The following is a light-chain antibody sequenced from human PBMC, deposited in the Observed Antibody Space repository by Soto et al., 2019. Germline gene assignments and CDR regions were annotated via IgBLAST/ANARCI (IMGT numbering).Light chain of an antibody. V-gene: IGLV1-51*01. CDR3: ATWDSGLNAVA. CDR1: RSNIGNNF. Sequence: QSVLTQPPSVSAAPGQKVTISCSGSRSNIGNNFVSWYQKLPGTAPKLIILDNSQRPSGIPDRFSGSKSGTSATLGITGLQTGDEADYFCATWDSGLNAVAFGRGTKLTVL. CDR2: DNS. J-gene: IGLJ2*01.